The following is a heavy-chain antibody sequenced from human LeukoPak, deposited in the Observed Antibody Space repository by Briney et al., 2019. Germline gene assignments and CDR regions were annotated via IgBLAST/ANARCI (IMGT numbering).Heavy chain of an antibody. CDR3: ARQMGVPYYDSSGYIFDS. V-gene: IGHV1-69*13. J-gene: IGHJ4*02. CDR1: GGTFSSYA. CDR2: IIPIVGTA. Sequence: ASVTVSCKASGGTFSSYAISWVRQAPGQGLEWMGGIIPIVGTANYAQKFQGRVTITADESTSTAYMELSSLRSEDTAVYYCARQMGVPYYDSSGYIFDSWGQGTLVTVSS. D-gene: IGHD3-22*01.